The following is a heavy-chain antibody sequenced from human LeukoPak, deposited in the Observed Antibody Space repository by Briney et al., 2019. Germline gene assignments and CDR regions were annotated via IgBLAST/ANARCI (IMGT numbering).Heavy chain of an antibody. J-gene: IGHJ4*02. CDR3: ARSQQLVDYFDY. V-gene: IGHV4-59*01. D-gene: IGHD6-13*01. Sequence: SETLSLTCTVSGGSISSYYWSWIRQPPGKGLEWSGYIYYSGSTNYNPSLKSRVTISVDTPKNQFSLKLSSVTAADTAVYYCARSQQLVDYFDYWGQGTLVTVSS. CDR2: IYYSGST. CDR1: GGSISSYY.